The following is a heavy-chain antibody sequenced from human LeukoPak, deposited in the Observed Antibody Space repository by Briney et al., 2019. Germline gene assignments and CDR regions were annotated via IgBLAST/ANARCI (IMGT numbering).Heavy chain of an antibody. CDR2: ISPYNGNT. J-gene: IGHJ4*02. Sequence: VASVKVSCKASGYTFTSYGISWVRQAPGQRLEWMGWISPYNGNTNYAPKLQGRVTMTTDTATSTAYMELTSLTSDDTAVYYCARDRQCGYWGQGTLVTVSS. CDR3: ARDRQCGY. CDR1: GYTFTSYG. V-gene: IGHV1-18*01. D-gene: IGHD2-21*01.